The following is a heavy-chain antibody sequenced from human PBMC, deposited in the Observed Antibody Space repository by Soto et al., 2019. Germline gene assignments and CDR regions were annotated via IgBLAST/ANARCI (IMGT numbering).Heavy chain of an antibody. CDR3: VREDWKWKEGMDV. Sequence: EVQLVESGGGLVQPGESLRLSCAASGFTLSTYWIHWVRQAPGKGLVWVSRINSDGRSTNYADAVKGRFTISRDNGKNTLYLQMNSLRVGDTAVYYCVREDWKWKEGMDVWGQGTTVSVSS. D-gene: IGHD1-1*01. J-gene: IGHJ6*02. CDR1: GFTLSTYW. CDR2: INSDGRST. V-gene: IGHV3-74*01.